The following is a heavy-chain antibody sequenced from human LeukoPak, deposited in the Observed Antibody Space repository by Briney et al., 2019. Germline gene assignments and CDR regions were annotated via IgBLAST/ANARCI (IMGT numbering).Heavy chain of an antibody. Sequence: GGSLRLSCAASGFTFSRTWMSWVRQAPGKGLEWVANINGDGSEEYHLDSVKGRFTISRSNARNSLYLQMNSLRAEDTAVYYCARDPDSDNAWGWFDSWGQGAVVTV. J-gene: IGHJ5*01. V-gene: IGHV3-7*01. CDR2: INGDGSEE. D-gene: IGHD3-16*01. CDR1: GFTFSRTW. CDR3: ARDPDSDNAWGWFDS.